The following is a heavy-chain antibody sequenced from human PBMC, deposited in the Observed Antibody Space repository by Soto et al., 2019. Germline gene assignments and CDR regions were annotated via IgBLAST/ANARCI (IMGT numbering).Heavy chain of an antibody. V-gene: IGHV1-3*01. D-gene: IGHD6-19*01. CDR1: GYTFTSYA. J-gene: IGHJ4*02. CDR2: INACNGNT. CDR3: ARPPSSGWYLVGX. Sequence: ASVKVSCKASGYTFTSYAMHWVRQAPGQRLEWMGCINACNGNTKYSQKFQGRVTITRETSARTDYMELSSLRSEDTAVYYCARPPSSGWYLVGXWGQGTLVTVSX.